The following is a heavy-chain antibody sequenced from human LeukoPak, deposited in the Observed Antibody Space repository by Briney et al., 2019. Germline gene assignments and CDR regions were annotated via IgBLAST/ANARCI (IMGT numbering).Heavy chain of an antibody. V-gene: IGHV4-59*08. CDR1: GGSISSYY. Sequence: SETLSLTCTVSGGSISSYYWSWIRQPPGKGLEWVGYIYYSGSTNYNPSLKSRVTTSVDTSTNKFSLQLSSVTAADTAVYYCARHASTVVAPVKRWIKNFDYWGRGTLVTVSS. J-gene: IGHJ4*02. CDR3: ARHASTVVAPVKRWIKNFDY. D-gene: IGHD4-23*01. CDR2: IYYSGST.